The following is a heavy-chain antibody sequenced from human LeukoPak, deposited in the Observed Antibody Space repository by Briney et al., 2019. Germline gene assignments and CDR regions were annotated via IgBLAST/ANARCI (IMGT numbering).Heavy chain of an antibody. D-gene: IGHD2-2*01. CDR3: AFRYCSSTSCPDYYYYYMDI. Sequence: GASVKVSCKASGGTFSSYAISWVRQAPGQGLEWMGGIIPIFGTVNYAQKFQGRVTITADKSTSTAYMELSSLRSEDTAVYHCAFRYCSSTSCPDYYYYYMDIWGKGTTVTISS. CDR1: GGTFSSYA. CDR2: IIPIFGTV. V-gene: IGHV1-69*06. J-gene: IGHJ6*03.